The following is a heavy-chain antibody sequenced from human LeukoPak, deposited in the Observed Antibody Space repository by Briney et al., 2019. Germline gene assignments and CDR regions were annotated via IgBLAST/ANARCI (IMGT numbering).Heavy chain of an antibody. J-gene: IGHJ5*01. CDR3: AHRHNLGVTGPVITFDS. D-gene: IGHD2-21*02. Sequence: ESGPTLVKPTQTLTLTCTFPGFSLSTHGMGVGWIRQPPGKALEWLALIFWDDDERYSPSLKSRLTITKDTFKNQVALTMTNMDPVDTATYYCAHRHNLGVTGPVITFDSWGQGTLVTVSS. CDR2: IFWDDDE. V-gene: IGHV2-5*02. CDR1: GFSLSTHGMG.